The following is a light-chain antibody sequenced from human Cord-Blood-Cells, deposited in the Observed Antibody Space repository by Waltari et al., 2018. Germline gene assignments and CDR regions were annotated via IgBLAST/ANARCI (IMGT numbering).Light chain of an antibody. CDR2: EGS. CDR3: KV. Sequence: QSALTQPASVSAPPGQSITISCTGTSSDVGSYNLVSWYQQHPGKAPKLMIYEGSKRPSGVSNRFSGSKSGNTASLTISGLQAEDEADYYFKVFGGGTKLTVL. CDR1: SSDVGSYNL. V-gene: IGLV2-23*01. J-gene: IGLJ2*01.